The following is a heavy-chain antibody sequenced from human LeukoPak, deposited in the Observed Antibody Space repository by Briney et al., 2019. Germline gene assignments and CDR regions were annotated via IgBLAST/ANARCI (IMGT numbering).Heavy chain of an antibody. CDR2: IYYSGST. CDR3: ARDAGGNLNY. J-gene: IGHJ4*02. D-gene: IGHD4-23*01. Sequence: SETLSLTCTVSGGSISSSSYYWGWIRQPPGKGLEWIGYIYYSGSTNYNPSLKSRVTISVDTSKNQFSLKLNSVTAADTAVYYCARDAGGNLNYWGQGTLVTVSS. CDR1: GGSISSSSYY. V-gene: IGHV4-61*01.